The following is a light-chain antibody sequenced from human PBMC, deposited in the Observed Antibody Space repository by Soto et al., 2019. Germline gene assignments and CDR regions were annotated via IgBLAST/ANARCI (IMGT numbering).Light chain of an antibody. V-gene: IGLV2-14*03. CDR3: SSFTGSNYV. CDR1: SSDVGGYNY. CDR2: DVS. J-gene: IGLJ1*01. Sequence: QSVLTQPASVSGSPGQSITISCTGTSSDVGGYNYVSWYQHHPGKAPKLIICDVSNRPSGVSNPFSGSKSGNTASLTISGLQAEDEADYYCSSFTGSNYVFGTGTKVTVL.